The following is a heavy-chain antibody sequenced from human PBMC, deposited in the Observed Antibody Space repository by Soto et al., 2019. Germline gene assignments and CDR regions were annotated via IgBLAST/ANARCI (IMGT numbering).Heavy chain of an antibody. Sequence: SETLSLTCSVSGDSISNLDYFWAWIRQPPGQALEYIGYIYKSATTYYNPSFESRIAISVDTSKSQFSLNVTSVTAADTAVYFCARGRYCLTGRCFPNWFDSWGQGPLVTVSS. J-gene: IGHJ5*01. D-gene: IGHD7-27*01. CDR2: IYKSATT. CDR3: ARGRYCLTGRCFPNWFDS. CDR1: GDSISNLDYF. V-gene: IGHV4-30-4*01.